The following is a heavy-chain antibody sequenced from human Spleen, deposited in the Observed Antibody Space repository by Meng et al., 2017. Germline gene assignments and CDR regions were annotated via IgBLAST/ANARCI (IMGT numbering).Heavy chain of an antibody. J-gene: IGHJ4*02. CDR3: AKHYNFWSGYYTGFEEYYFDY. D-gene: IGHD3-3*01. V-gene: IGHV3-23*01. Sequence: GESLKISCAASGFTFSSYAMSWVRQAPGKGLEWVSAISGSGGSTYYADSVKGRFTISRDNSKNTLYLQMNSLRAEDTAVYYCAKHYNFWSGYYTGFEEYYFDYWGQGTLVTVSS. CDR2: ISGSGGST. CDR1: GFTFSSYA.